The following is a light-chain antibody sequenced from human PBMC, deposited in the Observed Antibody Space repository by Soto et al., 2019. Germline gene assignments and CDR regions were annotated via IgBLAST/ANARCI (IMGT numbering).Light chain of an antibody. CDR2: AAS. CDR3: QQYASYSPT. CDR1: QGINTF. Sequence: IQLTQSPSSLSASVGDRVTITCRASQGINTFLAWYQQKAGKAPKLLIYAASTLQSGVPSRFSGSGSGTDFTLTISSLQSEDFATYYCQQYASYSPTFGQGTKVGIK. V-gene: IGKV1-9*01. J-gene: IGKJ1*01.